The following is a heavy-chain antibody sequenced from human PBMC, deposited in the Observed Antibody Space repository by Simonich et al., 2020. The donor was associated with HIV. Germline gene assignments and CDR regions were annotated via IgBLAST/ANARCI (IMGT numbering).Heavy chain of an antibody. J-gene: IGHJ4*02. CDR2: ISGSGGST. D-gene: IGHD3-3*01. CDR1: GFTFSSYA. V-gene: IGHV3-23*01. Sequence: EVQLLESGGGLVQPGGSLRLSCAASGFTFSSYAMSWVRQAPGKGLEWVSAISGSGGSTYYADSVKGRFTISRDDSKNTLYLQMNSLRAEDTAVYYCAKDRYYNFWSGYYDYWGQGTLVTVSS. CDR3: AKDRYYNFWSGYYDY.